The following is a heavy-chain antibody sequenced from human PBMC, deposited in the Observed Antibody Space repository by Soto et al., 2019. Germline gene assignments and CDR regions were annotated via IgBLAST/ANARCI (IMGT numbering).Heavy chain of an antibody. CDR1: GDRVSSNTAS. V-gene: IGHV6-1*01. CDR2: TYSRSKWYN. D-gene: IGHD5-12*01. J-gene: IGHJ5*02. CDR3: AKGDNLGPKTGYAFDP. Sequence: SQTLSLTCAISGDRVSSNTASGNCVSHSPSRVLEWLGRTYSRSKWYNDYAVSVKSRIIINPDTSKNQFSLQLNSVTPEDTAVYYCAKGDNLGPKTGYAFDPWGQGILVTVSS.